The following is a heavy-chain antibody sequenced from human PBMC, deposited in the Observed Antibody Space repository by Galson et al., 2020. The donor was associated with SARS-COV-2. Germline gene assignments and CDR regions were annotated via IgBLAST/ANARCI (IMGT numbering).Heavy chain of an antibody. J-gene: IGHJ4*02. V-gene: IGHV3-21*01. D-gene: IGHD1-1*01. CDR3: ARVYKLTHYFDY. CDR2: ISSNGNYK. Sequence: TGGSLRLSCAASGFPFSSYTINWVRQAPGKGLEWVSSISSNGNYKYYADSLKGRFTISRDNGKNSVYLQLNSLRAEDTAVYYCARVYKLTHYFDYWGQGTLVTVSS. CDR1: GFPFSSYT.